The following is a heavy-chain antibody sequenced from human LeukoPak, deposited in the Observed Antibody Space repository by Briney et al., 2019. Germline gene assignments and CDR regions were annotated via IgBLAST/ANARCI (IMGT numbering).Heavy chain of an antibody. V-gene: IGHV1-46*01. D-gene: IGHD4-17*01. J-gene: IGHJ4*02. CDR2: INPSGGSK. Sequence: ASAKVFCKASGYTFIRYYMHWVRQATGQGLELMGIINPSGGSKSYAQKFQGRVTMTRDTSTSTVYMELSRLRSEDTAVYYCARGGYGDRIDYWGQGTLVSVSS. CDR3: ARGGYGDRIDY. CDR1: GYTFIRYY.